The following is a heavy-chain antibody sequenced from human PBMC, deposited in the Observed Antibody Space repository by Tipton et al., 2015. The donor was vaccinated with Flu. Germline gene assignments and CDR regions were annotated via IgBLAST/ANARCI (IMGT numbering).Heavy chain of an antibody. CDR3: AKVIPELVAGLDS. Sequence: LSLTCTVSGDSMRSDYFWAWIRQAPGKGLEWVASVGGGGGPKIFADSVKGRFTISRDFLKNTLYLQMNSLRAEDTAVYYCAKVIPELVAGLDSWGQGTLVTVSS. V-gene: IGHV3-23*01. CDR1: GDSMRSDY. J-gene: IGHJ4*02. D-gene: IGHD6-19*01. CDR2: VGGGGGPK.